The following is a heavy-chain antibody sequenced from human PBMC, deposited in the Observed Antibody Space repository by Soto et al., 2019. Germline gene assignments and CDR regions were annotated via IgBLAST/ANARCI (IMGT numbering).Heavy chain of an antibody. CDR2: IYSGGST. CDR3: ARGQLARIYYFDY. CDR1: GFTVSSNY. J-gene: IGHJ4*02. V-gene: IGHV3-66*01. D-gene: IGHD6-6*01. Sequence: GGSLRLSCAASGFTVSSNYMSWVRQAPGKGLEWVSVIYSGGSTYYADSVKGRFTISRDNSKNTLYLQMNSLRAEDTAVYYCARGQLARIYYFDYWGQGTLVTVSS.